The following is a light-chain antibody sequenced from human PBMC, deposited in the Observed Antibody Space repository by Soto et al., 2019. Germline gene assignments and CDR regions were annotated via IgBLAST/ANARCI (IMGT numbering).Light chain of an antibody. J-gene: IGLJ1*01. CDR2: GNS. CDR3: QSYDSSLSGYV. Sequence: QSVLTQPPSVSGAPGQRVTISCTGSSPNIGAGYDVHWYQQVPGTAPKLLIYGNSNRPSGVPDRVSGSKSGTSASLAITGLQAEDEADYYCQSYDSSLSGYVFGTGTKLTVL. CDR1: SPNIGAGYD. V-gene: IGLV1-40*01.